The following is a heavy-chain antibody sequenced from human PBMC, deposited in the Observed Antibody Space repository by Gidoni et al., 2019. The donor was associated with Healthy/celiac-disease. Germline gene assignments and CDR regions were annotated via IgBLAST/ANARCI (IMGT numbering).Heavy chain of an antibody. J-gene: IGHJ6*02. CDR1: GSTFCGYG. Sequence: QVQLVESGGGVVQPGRSLRLPCAASGSTFCGYGMHWVRQAPGKGREWVVVIWYDGSNKYYAECVKGRFTISRDNSKNTLYLQMNSLRAEDTAVYYCARDGYQLVYDGMDVWGQGTTVTVSS. CDR2: IWYDGSNK. V-gene: IGHV3-33*01. CDR3: ARDGYQLVYDGMDV. D-gene: IGHD2-2*02.